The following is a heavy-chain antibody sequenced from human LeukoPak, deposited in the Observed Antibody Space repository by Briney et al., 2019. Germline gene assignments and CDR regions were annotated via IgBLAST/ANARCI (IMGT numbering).Heavy chain of an antibody. CDR3: ARQGGSGWNDFDY. J-gene: IGHJ4*02. V-gene: IGHV4-59*08. D-gene: IGHD6-19*01. Sequence: PSETLSLTCTVSGGSISTSYWSWIRQPPGKGLEWIVYIYYSGSTNYNPSLKSRVTISVDTSKNHFSLKLSSVTAADTAVYYCARQGGSGWNDFDYWGQGTLVTVSS. CDR1: GGSISTSY. CDR2: IYYSGST.